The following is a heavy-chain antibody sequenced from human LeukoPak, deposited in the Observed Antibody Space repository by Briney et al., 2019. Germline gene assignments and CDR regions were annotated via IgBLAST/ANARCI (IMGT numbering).Heavy chain of an antibody. J-gene: IGHJ4*02. V-gene: IGHV3-23*01. CDR2: ISGSGGST. CDR3: AKATSYYDSSGSLS. Sequence: PGGSLRLSCAASGLTVTNAWMNWVRQAPGKGLEWVSAISGSGGSTYYADSVKGRFTISRDNSKNTLYLQMNSLRAEDTAVYYCAKATSYYDSSGSLSWGQGTLVTVSS. CDR1: GLTVTNAW. D-gene: IGHD3-22*01.